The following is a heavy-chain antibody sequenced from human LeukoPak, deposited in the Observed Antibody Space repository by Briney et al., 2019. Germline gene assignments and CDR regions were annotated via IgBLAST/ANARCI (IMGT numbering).Heavy chain of an antibody. CDR2: ISAYNGNT. D-gene: IGHD3-9*01. J-gene: IGHJ4*02. CDR1: GYTFTSYG. Sequence: ASVKVSCKASGYTFTSYGISWVRQAPGQGLEWMGWISAYNGNTNYAQKLQGRVTMTTDTSTSTAYMELRSLRSDDTAVYYCARDRDPVYDILTGYYLFDYWGQGTLVTVSS. V-gene: IGHV1-18*01. CDR3: ARDRDPVYDILTGYYLFDY.